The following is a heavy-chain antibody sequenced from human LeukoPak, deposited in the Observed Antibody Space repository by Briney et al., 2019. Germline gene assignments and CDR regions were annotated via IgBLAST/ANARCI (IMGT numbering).Heavy chain of an antibody. D-gene: IGHD1-1*01. Sequence: PGGSLRLSCAASGFTFSTYNMNWVRQAPGKGLEWVSSISDRSDYIYYADSLKGRFSISRDNANNSLYLLMNSLRAEDTAIYYCARGNWNDEGFFDYWGQGILVTLSS. CDR1: GFTFSTYN. CDR3: ARGNWNDEGFFDY. CDR2: ISDRSDYI. J-gene: IGHJ4*02. V-gene: IGHV3-21*01.